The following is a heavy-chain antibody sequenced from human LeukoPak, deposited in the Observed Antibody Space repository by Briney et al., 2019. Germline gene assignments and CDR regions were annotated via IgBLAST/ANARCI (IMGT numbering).Heavy chain of an antibody. Sequence: SETLSLTCAVYGGSFSGYYWSWIRQPPGKGLEWIGEINHSGSTNYNPSLKSRVTISVDTSKNQFSLKLSSVTAADTAVYYCARGPDIVVVPAATRQPKYYFDYWGQGTLVTVSS. CDR2: INHSGST. CDR1: GGSFSGYY. D-gene: IGHD2-2*01. J-gene: IGHJ4*02. CDR3: ARGPDIVVVPAATRQPKYYFDY. V-gene: IGHV4-34*01.